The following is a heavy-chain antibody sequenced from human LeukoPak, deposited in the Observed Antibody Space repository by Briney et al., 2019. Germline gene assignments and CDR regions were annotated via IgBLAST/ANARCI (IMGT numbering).Heavy chain of an antibody. CDR3: ARHLRLWQNWFDP. CDR1: GYSFTSYW. D-gene: IGHD5-18*01. J-gene: IGHJ5*02. Sequence: LGESLKISCKGSGYSFTSYWIGWVRQMPGKGPEWMGIIYPGDSDTRYSPSFQGQVTISADKSISTAYLQWSSLKASDTAMYYCARHLRLWQNWFDPWGQGTLVTVSS. CDR2: IYPGDSDT. V-gene: IGHV5-51*01.